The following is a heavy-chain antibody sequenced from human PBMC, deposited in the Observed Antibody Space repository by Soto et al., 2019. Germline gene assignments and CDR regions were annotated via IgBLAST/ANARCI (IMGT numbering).Heavy chain of an antibody. V-gene: IGHV3-13*01. CDR1: GFTFSSYD. J-gene: IGHJ6*02. D-gene: IGHD1-1*01. CDR3: ARGAPQNVVEGYYGMDV. CDR2: IGTAGDT. Sequence: EVQLVESGGGLVQPGGSLRLSCAASGFTFSSYDMHWVRQATGKGLEWVSAIGTAGDTYYPGSVKGRFTISRENAKNSLYLQMNSLRAEDTAVYYCARGAPQNVVEGYYGMDVWGQGTTVTVSS.